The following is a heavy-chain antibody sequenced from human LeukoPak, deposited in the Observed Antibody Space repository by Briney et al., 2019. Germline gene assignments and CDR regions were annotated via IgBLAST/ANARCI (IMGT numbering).Heavy chain of an antibody. J-gene: IGHJ4*02. Sequence: PGGSLRLSCAASGFTFSSYSMNWVRQAPGKGLEWVSYISSSSSTIHYADSVKGRFTISRDNAKNSLYLQMNSLRAEDTAVYYCAREVREYYDFWSPPQPPDYWGQGTLVTVSS. CDR1: GFTFSSYS. CDR2: ISSSSSTI. V-gene: IGHV3-48*04. CDR3: AREVREYYDFWSPPQPPDY. D-gene: IGHD3-3*01.